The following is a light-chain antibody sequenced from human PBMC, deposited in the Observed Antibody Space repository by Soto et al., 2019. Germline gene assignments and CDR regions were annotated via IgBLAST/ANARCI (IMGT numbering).Light chain of an antibody. J-gene: IGKJ2*01. CDR2: DAS. Sequence: IVLTQSPATLSLSPGERATLSCRASQSIATFLTWYQQKPGQPPRLLIYDASKRATGIPARFSGSGSGTDFSLTISSLEPDDFAIYYCQQRTNWPPTHTFGQGTKLEIK. V-gene: IGKV3-11*01. CDR3: QQRTNWPPTHT. CDR1: QSIATF.